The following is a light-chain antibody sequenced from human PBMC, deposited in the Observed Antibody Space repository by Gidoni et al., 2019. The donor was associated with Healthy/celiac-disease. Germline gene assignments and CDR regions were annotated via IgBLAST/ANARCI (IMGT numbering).Light chain of an antibody. CDR2: RNN. Sequence: QSVLTQPPSSSGPPGQGVTISCSGSSANIGSNYVYWYQQIPGTAPKLRIERNNQRPSVVPDRFSGSKAGTSASLAISGRRSEDEADYYCAAWDDSLSGVVFGGGTKLTVL. CDR1: SANIGSNY. V-gene: IGLV1-47*01. J-gene: IGLJ2*01. CDR3: AAWDDSLSGVV.